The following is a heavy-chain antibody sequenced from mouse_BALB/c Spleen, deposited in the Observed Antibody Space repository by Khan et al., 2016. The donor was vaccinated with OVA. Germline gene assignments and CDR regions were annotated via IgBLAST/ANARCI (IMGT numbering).Heavy chain of an antibody. CDR1: GFTFSDYY. Sequence: ELVESGGGLVKPGGSLKLSCAASGFTFSDYYMYWVRQTPEKSLEWVATISDGGSYTYYPDRVKGRFTISRDDAKNNLYLEMNSLKSEDTAMYYCARGFYGNPFAYWGQGTLVTVSA. CDR2: ISDGGSYT. V-gene: IGHV5-4*02. J-gene: IGHJ3*01. CDR3: ARGFYGNPFAY. D-gene: IGHD2-1*01.